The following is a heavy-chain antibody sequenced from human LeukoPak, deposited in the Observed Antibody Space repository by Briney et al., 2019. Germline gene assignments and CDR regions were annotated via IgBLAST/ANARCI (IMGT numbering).Heavy chain of an antibody. CDR1: GGSISSSSYY. D-gene: IGHD4-17*01. CDR3: VRDDYGDYTRRFDP. V-gene: IGHV4-39*07. Sequence: SETLSLTCTVSGGSISSSSYYWGWIRQPPGTGLEWIASISYSGSSYYNPSLKSRVTISVDTSKNQVSLQLSSVTAADTAVYYCVRDDYGDYTRRFDPWGQGTLVTVSS. J-gene: IGHJ5*02. CDR2: ISYSGSS.